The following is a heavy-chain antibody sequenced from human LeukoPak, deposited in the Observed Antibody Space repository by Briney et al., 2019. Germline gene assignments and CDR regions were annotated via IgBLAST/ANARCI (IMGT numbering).Heavy chain of an antibody. Sequence: GGSLRLSCAASGFTFSDYYMSWIRQAPGKGLEWVSYISSSGSTIYYADSVKGRFTISRDNAKNSLYLQMNSLRAEDTAVYYCAGEQYYDILTGSYPGLDYWGQGTLVTVSS. CDR1: GFTFSDYY. D-gene: IGHD3-9*01. CDR3: AGEQYYDILTGSYPGLDY. J-gene: IGHJ4*02. CDR2: ISSSGSTI. V-gene: IGHV3-11*01.